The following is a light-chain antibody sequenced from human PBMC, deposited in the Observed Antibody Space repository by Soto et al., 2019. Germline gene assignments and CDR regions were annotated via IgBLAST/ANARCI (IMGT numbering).Light chain of an antibody. CDR1: QNISRS. CDR3: RQYGSSPH. CDR2: GTS. Sequence: EIVMTQSPVTLSVSPGARAPLSCRASQNISRSLAWYQQKPGQGPSLLIYGTSTRAGGVPARFSGGGSGTDFTLTISRLEPEDFAVYYCRQYGSSPHFGQGTRLEIK. V-gene: IGKV3-20*01. J-gene: IGKJ5*01.